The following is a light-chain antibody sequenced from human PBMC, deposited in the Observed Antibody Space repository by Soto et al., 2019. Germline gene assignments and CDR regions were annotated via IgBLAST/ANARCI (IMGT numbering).Light chain of an antibody. CDR3: CSYAGSWV. CDR1: SSDVGSYNL. CDR2: EGS. Sequence: QSVLTQPASVSGSPGQSITISCTGTSSDVGSYNLVSWYQHHPGKAPKLMIYEGSKRPSGVSNRFSGSKSGNTASLTISGLQAEDEADYYCCSYAGSWVFGGGTKVTVL. J-gene: IGLJ3*02. V-gene: IGLV2-23*01.